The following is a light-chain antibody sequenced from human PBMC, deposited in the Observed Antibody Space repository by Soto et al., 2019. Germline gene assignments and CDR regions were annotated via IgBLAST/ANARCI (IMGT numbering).Light chain of an antibody. CDR2: KAS. Sequence: DIQMTQSPSTLSASVGDRVTITCRASQSIDTWLAWYQQKSGKAPKLLISKASSLEGGVPSRFSGSGSGTEFTLTISSLQPDDFATYYCQHYNSYFPYTFGQGTKLEIK. J-gene: IGKJ2*01. V-gene: IGKV1-5*03. CDR3: QHYNSYFPYT. CDR1: QSIDTW.